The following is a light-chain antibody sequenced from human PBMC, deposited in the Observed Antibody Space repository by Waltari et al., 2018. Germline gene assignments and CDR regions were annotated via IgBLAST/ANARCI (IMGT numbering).Light chain of an antibody. Sequence: QSALTQPRSVSRPPRYAFSISCTGTSSVVGGYDFLSWYQQHPGKAPKLIRYYVSQRSSGVPVRIYRSKSSSTDSLTITGLQAEDEAESYCCSHAGSDPFWVFGGGTKVTVL. CDR3: CSHAGSDPFWV. J-gene: IGLJ3*02. V-gene: IGLV2-11*01. CDR1: SSVVGGYDF. CDR2: YVS.